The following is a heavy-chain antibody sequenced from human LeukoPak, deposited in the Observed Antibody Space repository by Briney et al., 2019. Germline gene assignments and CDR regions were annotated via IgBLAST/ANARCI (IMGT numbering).Heavy chain of an antibody. CDR1: GYSFTTYW. CDR2: IYPGDSDT. Sequence: GESLKISCNGSGYSFTTYWIGWVRQMPGKGLEWMGIIYPGDSDTRYSPSFQCQVTISSDKSISTAYLQWSSLKASDTAMYYCARRGWGSNYVNWFDPWGQGTLVTVSS. CDR3: ARRGWGSNYVNWFDP. D-gene: IGHD4-11*01. V-gene: IGHV5-51*01. J-gene: IGHJ5*02.